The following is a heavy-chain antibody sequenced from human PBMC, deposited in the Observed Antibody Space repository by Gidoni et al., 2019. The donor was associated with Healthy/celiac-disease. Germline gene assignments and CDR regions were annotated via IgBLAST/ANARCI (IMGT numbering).Heavy chain of an antibody. J-gene: IGHJ4*02. Sequence: QVQLVESGGGVVQPGRSLRLSCAASGFTFSSYAMHWVRQAPGKGLEWVAVISYDGSNKYYADSVKGRFTISRDNSKNTLYLQMNSLRAEDTAVYYCARVGQGSSSSRGPFDYWGQGTLVTVSS. V-gene: IGHV3-30-3*01. CDR1: GFTFSSYA. D-gene: IGHD6-6*01. CDR2: ISYDGSNK. CDR3: ARVGQGSSSSRGPFDY.